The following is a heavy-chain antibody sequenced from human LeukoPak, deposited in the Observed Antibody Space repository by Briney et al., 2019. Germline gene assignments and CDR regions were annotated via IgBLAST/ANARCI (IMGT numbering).Heavy chain of an antibody. Sequence: PGGSLRLSCAASGFTFSSYSMNWVRQAPGKGLEWVSSISSSSSYIYYADSVKGRFTISRDNAKNSLFLQMNSLRAEDTAVYYCPRGVDTAMYIPLDYWWQGTLVTVSS. V-gene: IGHV3-21*01. CDR3: PRGVDTAMYIPLDY. CDR1: GFTFSSYS. CDR2: ISSSSSYI. J-gene: IGHJ4*02. D-gene: IGHD5-18*01.